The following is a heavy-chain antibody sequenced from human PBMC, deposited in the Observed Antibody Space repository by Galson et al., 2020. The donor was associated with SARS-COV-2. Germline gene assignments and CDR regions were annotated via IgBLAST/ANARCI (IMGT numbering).Heavy chain of an antibody. CDR3: WRLSSGTPVDG. Sequence: ASVQVSRRASGYTFSDSTLHWVRQTPAQSLAWIGRIHAADGQTKSYQKVQGRVPLTSDPSASTAYMELSGLTSGDTAVYYCWRLSSGTPVDGWGQGTLVAGSS. CDR2: IHAADGQT. CDR1: GYTFSDST. D-gene: IGHD6-13*01. V-gene: IGHV1-3*01. J-gene: IGHJ4*02.